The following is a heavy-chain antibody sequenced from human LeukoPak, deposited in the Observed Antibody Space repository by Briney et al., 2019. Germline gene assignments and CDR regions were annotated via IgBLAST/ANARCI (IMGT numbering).Heavy chain of an antibody. V-gene: IGHV3-7*01. CDR2: IKQDGSEK. Sequence: GGSLRLSCAASGFTFSNYWMTWVRQAPGKGLEWVASIKQDGSEKYYVDSVKGRFTFSRDNAKNSLYLQMNSLRAEDTAVYYCAREGSSSWYDYWGQGTLVTVSS. D-gene: IGHD6-13*01. J-gene: IGHJ4*02. CDR1: GFTFSNYW. CDR3: AREGSSSWYDY.